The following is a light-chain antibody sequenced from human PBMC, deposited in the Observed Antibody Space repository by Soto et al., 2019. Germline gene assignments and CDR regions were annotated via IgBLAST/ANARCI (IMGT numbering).Light chain of an antibody. CDR2: GAS. J-gene: IGKJ1*01. CDR3: QQYYNWPRT. V-gene: IGKV3-15*01. CDR1: QSVRSN. Sequence: EIVMPQSPATLSSSPADTRTLSCRASQSVRSNLAWYQQKPGQAPRLLIYGASTRATGIPARFSGSGSGTEFTLTISSLQPEDFAVYYCQQYYNWPRTFGQGTKVDI.